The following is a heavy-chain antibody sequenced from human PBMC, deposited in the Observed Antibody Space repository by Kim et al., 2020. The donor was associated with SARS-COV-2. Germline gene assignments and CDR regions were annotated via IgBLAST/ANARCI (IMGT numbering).Heavy chain of an antibody. Sequence: GGSLRLSCAASRFTFRSFAMNWVRQAPGKGLEWVAVISGGGSDTYYADSVKGRFTISRDNSKNTLYLQMNSLRAEDTAVYYCARDRRIRVWLAGGMDVWGQGTPVTVSS. CDR2: ISGGGSDT. V-gene: IGHV3-30-3*01. D-gene: IGHD5-18*01. CDR3: ARDRRIRVWLAGGMDV. J-gene: IGHJ6*02. CDR1: RFTFRSFA.